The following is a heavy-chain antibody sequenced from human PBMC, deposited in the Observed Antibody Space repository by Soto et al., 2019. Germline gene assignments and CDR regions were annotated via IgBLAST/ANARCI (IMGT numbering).Heavy chain of an antibody. V-gene: IGHV1-69*13. CDR1: GGTFSSYA. Sequence: SVKVSCRASGGTFSSYAISWVRQAPGQGLEWMGGIIPIFGTANYAQRFQGRVTITADESTSKAYMELSSLRSEDTAVYYCAVSRGKSNFDYFGQVTLLAVCS. CDR2: IIPIFGTA. J-gene: IGHJ4*02. CDR3: AVSRGKSNFDY. D-gene: IGHD2-15*01.